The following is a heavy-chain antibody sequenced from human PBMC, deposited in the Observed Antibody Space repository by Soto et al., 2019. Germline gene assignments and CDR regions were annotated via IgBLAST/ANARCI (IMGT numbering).Heavy chain of an antibody. CDR1: GDSVSSNSAS. D-gene: IGHD3-10*01. CDR3: ARGTMLRGPGYYYAMDV. V-gene: IGHV6-1*01. J-gene: IGHJ6*02. Sequence: SQTLSLTCAISGDSVSSNSASWSWIRQSPSRGLEWLGRTYYRSKWYSDYAVSVKSRITINPDTSKNHFSLNLTAVTAADTAVYYCARGTMLRGPGYYYAMDVWGQGTTVTVSS. CDR2: TYYRSKWYS.